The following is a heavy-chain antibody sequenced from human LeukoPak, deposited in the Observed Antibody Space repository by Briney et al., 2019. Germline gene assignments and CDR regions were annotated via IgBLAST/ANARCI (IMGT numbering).Heavy chain of an antibody. CDR3: AKEGVGFDP. J-gene: IGHJ5*02. V-gene: IGHV1-2*02. CDR1: GYTFTSYY. CDR2: INPNSGAT. Sequence: ASVKVSCKASGYTFTSYYLHWVRQAPGQGLEWMGWINPNSGATDYAQNFQGRVTMTRDTSISTAYMELSSLRSDDTALYFCAKEGVGFDPWGQGALVTVSS.